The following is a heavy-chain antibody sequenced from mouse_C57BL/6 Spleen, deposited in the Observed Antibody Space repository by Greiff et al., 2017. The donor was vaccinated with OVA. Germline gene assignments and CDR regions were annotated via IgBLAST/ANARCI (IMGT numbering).Heavy chain of an antibody. CDR2: IDPNSGGT. CDR3: ARGGVPYYYAMDY. V-gene: IGHV1-72*01. Sequence: QVQLQQPGAELVKPGASVKLSCKASGYTFTSYWMHWVKQRPGRGLEWIGGIDPNSGGTKYNEKFKSKATLTVDKPSSTAYMQLSSLTSSDSAVYYCARGGVPYYYAMDYWGQGTSVTVSS. J-gene: IGHJ4*01. CDR1: GYTFTSYW.